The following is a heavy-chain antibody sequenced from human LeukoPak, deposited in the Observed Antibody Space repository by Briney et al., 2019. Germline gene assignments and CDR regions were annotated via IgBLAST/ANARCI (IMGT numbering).Heavy chain of an antibody. Sequence: SETLSLTCGVSGYPINNAYYWVWIQQPPGKGLGWIGSLYHPDSTYYNPSLKSRVTMSVDTSRNQFSLRLSFVTAADTAVYYCARQYDSYFYYYLDLWGTGTTVTVSS. J-gene: IGHJ6*03. V-gene: IGHV4-38-2*01. D-gene: IGHD2-2*01. CDR3: ARQYDSYFYYYLDL. CDR1: GYPINNAYY. CDR2: LYHPDST.